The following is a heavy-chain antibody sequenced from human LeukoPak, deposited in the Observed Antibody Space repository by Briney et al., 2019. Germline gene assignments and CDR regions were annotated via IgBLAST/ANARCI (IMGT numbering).Heavy chain of an antibody. CDR2: IKQDGSEK. CDR3: AREGILAAADY. CDR1: GFTFSSYG. J-gene: IGHJ4*02. D-gene: IGHD6-13*01. V-gene: IGHV3-7*01. Sequence: GGSLRLSCAASGFTFSSYGMHWVRQAPGKGLEWVANIKQDGSEKYYVDSVKGRFTISRDNAKNSLYLQLNSLRAEDTAVYYCAREGILAAADYWGQGTLVTVSS.